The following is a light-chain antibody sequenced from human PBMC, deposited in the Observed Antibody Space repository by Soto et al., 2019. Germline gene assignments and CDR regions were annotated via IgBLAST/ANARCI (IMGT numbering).Light chain of an antibody. CDR3: CSYAGSSTLV. Sequence: QSALTQPASVSGSPGQSITISCTGTSSDVGSYNLVSWYQQPPGKAPKLMIYKGSKRPSGVSNRFSGSKSGNTASLTISGLQAEDEADYYCCSYAGSSTLVFGGGTKLTVL. CDR2: KGS. J-gene: IGLJ2*01. CDR1: SSDVGSYNL. V-gene: IGLV2-23*01.